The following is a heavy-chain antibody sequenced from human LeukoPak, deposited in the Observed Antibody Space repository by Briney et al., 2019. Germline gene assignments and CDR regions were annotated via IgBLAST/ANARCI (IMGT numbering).Heavy chain of an antibody. CDR3: ARLSPTLRYFDWLGGYGY. D-gene: IGHD3-9*01. J-gene: IGHJ4*02. CDR1: GGSISSSSYY. CDR2: IYYSGST. V-gene: IGHV4-39*01. Sequence: SETLSLTCTVSGGSISSSSYYWGWIRQPPGKGLEWIGSIYYSGSTYYNPSLKSRVTISVDTSKNQFSLKLSSVTAADTAVYYCARLSPTLRYFDWLGGYGYWGQGTLVTVSS.